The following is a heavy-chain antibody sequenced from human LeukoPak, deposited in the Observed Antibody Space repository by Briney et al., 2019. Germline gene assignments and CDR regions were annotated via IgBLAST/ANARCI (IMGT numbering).Heavy chain of an antibody. CDR1: GYTFTSYG. CDR2: ISAYNGNT. Sequence: ASVKVSCKASGYTFTSYGISWVRQAPGQGLEWMGWISAYNGNTNYAQKLQGRVTMTTDTSTSTAYMELRSLRSDDTAVYYCAREGDGYSGCDSVWSYYYYGMDIWGQGTTVTVSS. J-gene: IGHJ6*02. CDR3: AREGDGYSGCDSVWSYYYYGMDI. V-gene: IGHV1-18*01. D-gene: IGHD5-12*01.